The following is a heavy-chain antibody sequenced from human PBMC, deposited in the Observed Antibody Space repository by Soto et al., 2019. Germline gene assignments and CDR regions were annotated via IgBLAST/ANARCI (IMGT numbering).Heavy chain of an antibody. CDR2: IYSGCST. Sequence: PWRALRLSFSSSGFTVSSNYMSWVRQAPGKGLEWVSVIYSGCSTYYADSVKGRFTISRDNSKNTLYLQMNSLRAEDTAVYYCSGGYYLWYFDYWGQGTLVTVSS. CDR3: SGGYYLWYFDY. CDR1: GFTVSSNY. V-gene: IGHV3-53*01. D-gene: IGHD1-26*01. J-gene: IGHJ4*02.